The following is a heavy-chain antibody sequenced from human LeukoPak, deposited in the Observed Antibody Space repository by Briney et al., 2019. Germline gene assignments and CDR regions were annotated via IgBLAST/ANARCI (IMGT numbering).Heavy chain of an antibody. Sequence: PGGSLRLSCAASGFTFDDYAMHWVRQAPGKGLEWVSGISWNSGRIGYADSVKGRFTISRDNAKNSLYLQMNSLRAEDTAVYYCARDSRPGVYYDSSGYSHDAFDIWGQGTMVTVSS. CDR2: ISWNSGRI. CDR3: ARDSRPGVYYDSSGYSHDAFDI. V-gene: IGHV3-9*01. CDR1: GFTFDDYA. D-gene: IGHD3-22*01. J-gene: IGHJ3*02.